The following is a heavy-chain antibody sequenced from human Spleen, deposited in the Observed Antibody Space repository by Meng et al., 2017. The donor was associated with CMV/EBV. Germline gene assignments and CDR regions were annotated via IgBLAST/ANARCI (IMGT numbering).Heavy chain of an antibody. CDR3: AKDLLRAVYGDPPEFVDY. V-gene: IGHV3-30*02. Sequence: TFSSYGMHWVRQAPGKGLEWVAFIRYDGSNKYYADSVKGRFTISRDNSKNTLYLQMNSLRAEDTAVYYCAKDLLRAVYGDPPEFVDYWGQGTLVTVSS. D-gene: IGHD4-17*01. CDR1: TFSSYG. J-gene: IGHJ4*02. CDR2: IRYDGSNK.